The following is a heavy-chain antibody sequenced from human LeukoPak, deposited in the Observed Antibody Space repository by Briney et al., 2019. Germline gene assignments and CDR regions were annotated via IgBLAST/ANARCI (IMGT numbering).Heavy chain of an antibody. CDR1: GNPISSGFF. D-gene: IGHD3-3*02. CDR2: LDHTGST. Sequence: SSETLSLTCTVSGNPISSGFFWGWVRQPPGKGLEWLGNLDHTGSTNYNPSLKTRVNISVDTSKNQFSLKLTSVTAADTAVYYCTSDRGISYYYYYGMDVWGQGTTVTVSS. V-gene: IGHV4-38-2*02. J-gene: IGHJ6*02. CDR3: TSDRGISYYYYYGMDV.